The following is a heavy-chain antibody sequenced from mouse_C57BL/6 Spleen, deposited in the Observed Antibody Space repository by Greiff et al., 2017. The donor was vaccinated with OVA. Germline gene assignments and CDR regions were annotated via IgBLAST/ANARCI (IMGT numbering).Heavy chain of an antibody. Sequence: QVQLQQSGAELVKPGASVKISCKASGYAFSRYWMNWVKQRPGKGLEWIGQIYPGDGDTNYNGKFKGKATLTADKSSSTAYMQLSSLASEDSAVYFCARGGYGSSYWYVDVWGTGTTVTVAS. CDR2: IYPGDGDT. J-gene: IGHJ1*03. CDR3: ARGGYGSSYWYVDV. D-gene: IGHD1-1*01. V-gene: IGHV1-80*01. CDR1: GYAFSRYW.